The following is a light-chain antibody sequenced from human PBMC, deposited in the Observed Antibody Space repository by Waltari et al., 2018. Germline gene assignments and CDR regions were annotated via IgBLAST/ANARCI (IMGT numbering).Light chain of an antibody. CDR2: GAS. CDR1: QRVTSSH. J-gene: IGKJ1*01. Sequence: EIVLTPSPATLSLSPGVSATLSCRASQRVTSSHLAWYQQKPGQAPRLLIYGASSRATAIPDRFSGSGSGTDFTLTISRLEAEDFAVYYCQQYGSSPRTFGQGTKVEIK. V-gene: IGKV3-20*01. CDR3: QQYGSSPRT.